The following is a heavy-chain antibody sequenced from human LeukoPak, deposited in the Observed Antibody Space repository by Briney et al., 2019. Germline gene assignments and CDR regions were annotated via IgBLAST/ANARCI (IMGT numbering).Heavy chain of an antibody. V-gene: IGHV1-18*01. CDR1: GYTLTSYG. CDR2: ISAYNGNT. Sequence: ASVKVSCKASGYTLTSYGISWVRQAPGQGLEWMGWISAYNGNTNYAQKLQGRVTMTTDTSTSTAYMELRSLRSDDTAVYYCARGALRYFDWLFSDFDYWGQGTLVTVSS. D-gene: IGHD3-9*01. CDR3: ARGALRYFDWLFSDFDY. J-gene: IGHJ4*02.